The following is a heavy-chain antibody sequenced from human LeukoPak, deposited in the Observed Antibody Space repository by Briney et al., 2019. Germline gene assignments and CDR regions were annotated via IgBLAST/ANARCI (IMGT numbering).Heavy chain of an antibody. D-gene: IGHD3-9*01. V-gene: IGHV3-20*04. CDR3: ARAILSDPKYYGMDV. CDR2: INWNADST. Sequence: GGSLRLSCAASGFKFSDYGMSWVRQAPGKGLEWVSGINWNADSTGYADSVKGRFTISKDNAKNSLFLQMNSLRAEDTAMYYCARAILSDPKYYGMDVWGQGTTDTVSS. CDR1: GFKFSDYG. J-gene: IGHJ6*02.